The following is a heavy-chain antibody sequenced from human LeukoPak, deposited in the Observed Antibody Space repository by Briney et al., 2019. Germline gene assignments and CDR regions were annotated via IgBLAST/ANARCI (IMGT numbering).Heavy chain of an antibody. J-gene: IGHJ4*02. D-gene: IGHD2/OR15-2a*01. CDR3: ARALVITPLPWFDY. CDR2: INPNSGGT. Sequence: ASVKVSCKASGYTFTDYYMHWVRQAPGRGLEWLGWINPNSGGTNYAQKFQGRVTMTSDTSISTAYMELSRVRSDDTAVYYCARALVITPLPWFDYWDQGTLVTVSS. V-gene: IGHV1-2*02. CDR1: GYTFTDYY.